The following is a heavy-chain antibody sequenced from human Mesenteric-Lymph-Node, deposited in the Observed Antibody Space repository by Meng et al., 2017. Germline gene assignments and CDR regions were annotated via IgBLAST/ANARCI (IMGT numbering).Heavy chain of an antibody. D-gene: IGHD2-15*01. CDR1: GFSFRDFS. CDR3: ARVGGACSGGSCYPHYFDY. V-gene: IGHV3-7*03. Sequence: GESLKISCVASGFSFRDFSMSWVRQVPGKGLEWVASMKQDGSNIFYVDSVKGRFTISRDNAKNSLYLQMNSLRAEDTALYYCARVGGACSGGSCYPHYFDYWGQGTLVTVSS. J-gene: IGHJ4*02. CDR2: MKQDGSNI.